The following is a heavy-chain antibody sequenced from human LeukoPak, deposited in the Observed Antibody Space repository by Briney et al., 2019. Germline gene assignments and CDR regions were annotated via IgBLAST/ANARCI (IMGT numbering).Heavy chain of an antibody. J-gene: IGHJ4*02. CDR1: GASFEHFF. CDR2: VYYSGST. D-gene: IGHD4/OR15-4a*01. Sequence: SETLSLTCTVSGASFEHFFWSWIRQPPGKGLEWIGYVYYSGSTDYNRSLKSRLTITADTSKNQFSLRLTSVTAADTAIYYCASHRRSHGAEYWGQGTLVTVSS. CDR3: ASHRRSHGAEY. V-gene: IGHV4-59*08.